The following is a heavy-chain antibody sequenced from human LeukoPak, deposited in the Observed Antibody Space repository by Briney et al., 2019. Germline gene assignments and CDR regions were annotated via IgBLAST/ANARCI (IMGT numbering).Heavy chain of an antibody. J-gene: IGHJ4*02. CDR2: IYYSGST. CDR3: ARSYDSSGYYFYY. V-gene: IGHV4-31*03. CDR1: GGSISSGGYY. D-gene: IGHD3-22*01. Sequence: TPSETLSLTSTVSGGSISSGGYYWSWIRQHPGKGLEWIGYIYYSGSTYYNPSLKSRVTISVDTSKNQFSLKLSSVTAADTAVYYCARSYDSSGYYFYYWGQGTLVTVSS.